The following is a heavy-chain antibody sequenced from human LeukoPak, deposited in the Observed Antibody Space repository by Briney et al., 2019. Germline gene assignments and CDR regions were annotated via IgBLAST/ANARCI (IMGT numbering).Heavy chain of an antibody. CDR2: IRYDGSNK. D-gene: IGHD2-21*02. J-gene: IGHJ3*02. CDR3: ANLLLAYCGGDCYSDHNDAFDI. V-gene: IGHV3-30*02. Sequence: GGSLRLSCAAAGFTFSSYGMHWVRQAPGKGLEWVAFIRYDGSNKYYAASVKGRFTISRDNSKNTLYLQMNSPRAEDTAVYYCANLLLAYCGGDCYSDHNDAFDIWGQGTMVTVSS. CDR1: GFTFSSYG.